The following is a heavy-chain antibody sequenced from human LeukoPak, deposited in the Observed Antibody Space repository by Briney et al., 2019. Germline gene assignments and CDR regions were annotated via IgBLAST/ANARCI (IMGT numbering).Heavy chain of an antibody. Sequence: GSSVKVSCKASGGTFSSYAISWVRQAPGQGLEWMGRISPIFGTANYAQKFQGRVTITADKSTSTAYMELSSLRSEDTAVYYCARDPLRFLEWLSQPLDYWGQGTLVTVSS. CDR3: ARDPLRFLEWLSQPLDY. D-gene: IGHD3-3*01. V-gene: IGHV1-69*06. CDR2: ISPIFGTA. CDR1: GGTFSSYA. J-gene: IGHJ4*02.